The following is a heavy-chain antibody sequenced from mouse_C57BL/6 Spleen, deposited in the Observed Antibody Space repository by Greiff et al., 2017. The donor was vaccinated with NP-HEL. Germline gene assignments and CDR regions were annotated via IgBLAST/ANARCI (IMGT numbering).Heavy chain of an antibody. V-gene: IGHV14-2*01. CDR2: IDPEDGDT. CDR3: ASPLYHSNFVGYCDY. D-gene: IGHD2-5*01. CDR1: GFTFKDYY. J-gene: IGHJ2*01. Sequence: EVQLQQSGAELVKPGASVKLSCTASGFTFKDYYMPWVKQRTEQGLEWIGRIDPEDGDTNYAPKFQGKATITADTSSTTAYLQLSSLTSEDTAVYYCASPLYHSNFVGYCDYWGQGTTLTVSS.